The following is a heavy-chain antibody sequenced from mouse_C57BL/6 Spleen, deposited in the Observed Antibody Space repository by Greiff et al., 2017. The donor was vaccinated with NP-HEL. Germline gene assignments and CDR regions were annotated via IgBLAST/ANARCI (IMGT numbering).Heavy chain of an antibody. CDR1: GFTFSSYA. J-gene: IGHJ1*03. V-gene: IGHV5-4*01. CDR2: ISDGGSYT. CDR3: AREGKLGRGWYFDV. D-gene: IGHD4-1*01. Sequence: EVQGVESGGGLVKPGGSLKLSCAASGFTFSSYAMSWVRQTPEKRLEWVTTISDGGSYTYYPDNVKGRFTISRDNAKNNLYLQMSHLKSEDTAMYYWAREGKLGRGWYFDVWGTGTTVTVSS.